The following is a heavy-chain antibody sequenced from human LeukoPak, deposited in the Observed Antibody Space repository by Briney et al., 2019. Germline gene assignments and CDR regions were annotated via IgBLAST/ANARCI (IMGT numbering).Heavy chain of an antibody. D-gene: IGHD1-1*01. CDR1: GGSISSYY. Sequence: PSKTLSLTCTVSGGSISSYYWSWIRQPPGKGLEWIGYIYYSGSTNFNPSLNGRVSISRDTTKNLFSLRLRSVTAADTAVYFCARGRVSSSTWYSTYYYYFYMDVWGKGTTVTVSS. CDR3: ARGRVSSSTWYSTYYYYFYMDV. V-gene: IGHV4-59*01. J-gene: IGHJ6*03. CDR2: IYYSGST.